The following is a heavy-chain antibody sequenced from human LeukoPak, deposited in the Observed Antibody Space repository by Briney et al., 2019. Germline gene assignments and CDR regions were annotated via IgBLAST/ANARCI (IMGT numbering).Heavy chain of an antibody. Sequence: GGSLRLSCAASGFTFSSYWMSWVRQTPGKGLEWVANIRQDGSEKYYVDSVKGRFTISRDNAKNSLYLQMNSLRAEDTAVYYCARLSNPFLRDGYNYVGYYYGMDVWGQGTTVTVSS. CDR2: IRQDGSEK. V-gene: IGHV3-7*03. D-gene: IGHD5-24*01. J-gene: IGHJ6*02. CDR1: GFTFSSYW. CDR3: ARLSNPFLRDGYNYVGYYYGMDV.